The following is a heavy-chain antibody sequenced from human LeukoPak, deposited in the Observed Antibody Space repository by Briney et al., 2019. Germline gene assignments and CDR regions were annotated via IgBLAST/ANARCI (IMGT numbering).Heavy chain of an antibody. CDR2: IYSSGST. D-gene: IGHD3-10*01. Sequence: PSETLSLTCDVSVGSIRGYYWSWIRQSPEKGLEWIGYIYSSGSTNYNPSLKSRVTMSVDTSKNQFSLKLSSVTAADTAVYYCARHRRSSGSYFWFDPWGQGTLVTVSS. CDR3: ARHRRSSGSYFWFDP. V-gene: IGHV4-59*08. CDR1: VGSIRGYY. J-gene: IGHJ5*02.